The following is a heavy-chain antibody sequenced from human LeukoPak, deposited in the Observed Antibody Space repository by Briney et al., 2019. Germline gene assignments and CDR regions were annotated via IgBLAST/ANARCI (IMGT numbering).Heavy chain of an antibody. D-gene: IGHD2-15*01. CDR2: INPSGGST. V-gene: IGHV1-46*01. Sequence: ASVKVSCKASGYTFTGYYMHWVRQAPGQGLEWMGIINPSGGSTSYAQKFQGRVTMTRDMSTSTVYMELSSLRSEDTAVYYCARGEVVGYCSGGSCPNFDYWGQGTLVTVSS. CDR1: GYTFTGYY. J-gene: IGHJ4*02. CDR3: ARGEVVGYCSGGSCPNFDY.